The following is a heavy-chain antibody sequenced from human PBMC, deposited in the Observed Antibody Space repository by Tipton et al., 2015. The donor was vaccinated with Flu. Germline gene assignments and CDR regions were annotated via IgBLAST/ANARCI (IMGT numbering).Heavy chain of an antibody. V-gene: IGHV3-30*03. CDR2: ISHDGNTI. J-gene: IGHJ4*02. Sequence: SLRLSCAASGFTFSRYWMSWVRQAPGKGLEWVAVISHDGNTIYYTDSEKGRFTISRDNSKDTLYLQMSSLRPEDTGVYFCARAGGPGSLNDYWGQGTLVTVSS. CDR1: GFTFSRYW. CDR3: ARAGGPGSLNDY. D-gene: IGHD3-10*01.